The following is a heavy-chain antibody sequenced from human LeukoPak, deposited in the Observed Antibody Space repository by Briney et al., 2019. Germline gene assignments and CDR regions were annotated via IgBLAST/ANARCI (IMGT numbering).Heavy chain of an antibody. Sequence: ASVKVSCKASGYTFTGYYMHWVRQAPGQGLEWMGWINPNSGGTNYAQKFQDRVTMTRDTSISTAYMELSRLRSDDTAVYYCARDMVRGVIIRAYFDYWGQGTLVTVSS. CDR2: INPNSGGT. J-gene: IGHJ4*02. CDR1: GYTFTGYY. D-gene: IGHD3-10*01. CDR3: ARDMVRGVIIRAYFDY. V-gene: IGHV1-2*02.